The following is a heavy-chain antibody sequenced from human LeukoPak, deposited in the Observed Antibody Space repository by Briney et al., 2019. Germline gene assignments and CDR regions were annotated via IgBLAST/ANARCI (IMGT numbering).Heavy chain of an antibody. J-gene: IGHJ4*02. Sequence: SETLSLTCTVSGGSISSGSYYWSWIRQPAGKGLEWIGRIYTSGSTNYNPSLKSRVTISVDTSKNQFSLKLSSVTAADTAVYYCARDLGYWGQGTLVTAPS. CDR3: ARDLGY. D-gene: IGHD3-16*01. CDR1: GGSISSGSYY. CDR2: IYTSGST. V-gene: IGHV4-61*02.